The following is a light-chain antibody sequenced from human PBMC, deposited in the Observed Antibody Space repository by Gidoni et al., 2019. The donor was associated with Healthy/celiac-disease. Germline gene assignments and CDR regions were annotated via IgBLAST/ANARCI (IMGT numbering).Light chain of an antibody. CDR1: QSVSSN. J-gene: IGKJ2*01. CDR3: QQYNNWPVYT. V-gene: IGKV3-15*01. CDR2: GAS. Sequence: EIVMTQSPATLSVSPGERATLSCRASQSVSSNLAWYQQKPGQAPRFLIYGASTRATGIPARFSGSGSGTEFTLTISSLQSEDFAVYYCQQYNNWPVYTFGQGTKLEIK.